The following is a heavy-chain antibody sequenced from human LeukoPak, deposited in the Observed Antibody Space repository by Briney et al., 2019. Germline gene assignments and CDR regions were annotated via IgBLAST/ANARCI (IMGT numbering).Heavy chain of an antibody. V-gene: IGHV3-66*01. CDR1: GFTVSSNY. D-gene: IGHD7-27*01. CDR3: ASLNWGSWYLDL. Sequence: GGSLRLSCAASGFTVSSNYMSWVRQAPGKGLEWVSVIYSGGSTYYADSVKGRFTISRDNSKNTLYLQMNSLRAEDTAVYYCASLNWGSWYLDLWGRGTLVTVSS. J-gene: IGHJ2*01. CDR2: IYSGGST.